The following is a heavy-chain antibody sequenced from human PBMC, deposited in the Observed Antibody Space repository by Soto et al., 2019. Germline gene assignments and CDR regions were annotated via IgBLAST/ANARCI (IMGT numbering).Heavy chain of an antibody. J-gene: IGHJ5*02. CDR3: ARHIAAGRFDP. Sequence: GASVKVSCKASGYTFTSYDINWVRQATGQGLEWMGWMNPNSGNTGYTQKFQGRVTMTRNTSISTAYMELSSLRSDDTAVYYCARHIAAGRFDPWGQGTLVTVSS. V-gene: IGHV1-8*01. D-gene: IGHD6-13*01. CDR2: MNPNSGNT. CDR1: GYTFTSYD.